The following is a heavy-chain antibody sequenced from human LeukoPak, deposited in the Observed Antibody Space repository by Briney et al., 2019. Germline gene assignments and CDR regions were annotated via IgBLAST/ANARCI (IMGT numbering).Heavy chain of an antibody. J-gene: IGHJ4*02. CDR2: ISGSGGST. V-gene: IGHV3-23*01. CDR3: AKVARSKTTVTTYFDY. CDR1: GFTFSSYS. D-gene: IGHD4-11*01. Sequence: EGFLRLSCAASGFTFSSYSMSWVRQAPGKGLEWVSAISGSGGSTYYADSVKGRFTISRDNSKNTLYLQMKSLRAEDTAVYYCAKVARSKTTVTTYFDYWGQGTLVTVSS.